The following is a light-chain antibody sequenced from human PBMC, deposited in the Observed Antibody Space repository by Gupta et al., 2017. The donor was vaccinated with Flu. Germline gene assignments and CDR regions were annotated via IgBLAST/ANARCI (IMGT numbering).Light chain of an antibody. CDR1: SGHSSYI. J-gene: IGLJ3*02. V-gene: IGLV4-60*03. CDR3: ETWDSNTHWV. CDR2: LEGSGNY. Sequence: GSSVKLTCTLSSGHSSYIIAWHQQQPRKAPRYLMKLEGSGNYNKGSGVPDRFSGSSSGADRYLTISNLQSEDEADYYCETWDSNTHWVFGGGTKLTVL.